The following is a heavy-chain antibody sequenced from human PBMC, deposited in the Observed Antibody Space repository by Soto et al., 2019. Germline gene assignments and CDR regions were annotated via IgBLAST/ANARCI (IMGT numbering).Heavy chain of an antibody. CDR1: GDSVSSNSAA. D-gene: IGHD2-15*01. CDR2: TYYRSKWYN. CDR3: AWAPYCSGGSCYYENWFDP. J-gene: IGHJ5*02. V-gene: IGHV6-1*01. Sequence: SQTLSLTCAISGDSVSSNSAAWNWIRQSPSRGLEWLGRTYYRSKWYNDYAVSVKSRITINPDTSKNQFSLQLNSVTPEDTAVYYCAWAPYCSGGSCYYENWFDPWGQGTLVTVSS.